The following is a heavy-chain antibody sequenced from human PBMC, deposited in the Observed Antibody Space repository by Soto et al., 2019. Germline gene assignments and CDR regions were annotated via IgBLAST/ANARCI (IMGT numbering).Heavy chain of an antibody. CDR1: GDSMTSSNW. Sequence: SETLSLTCTVSGDSMTSSNWWNWVRQPPGKGLEWIGEAHHSGRTNYNPSLRSRVTISVDKSQNHFSLQLTSVTAADTAVYYCARSEAPALDYWGQGTLVTVSS. J-gene: IGHJ4*02. CDR3: ARSEAPALDY. CDR2: AHHSGRT. V-gene: IGHV4-4*02.